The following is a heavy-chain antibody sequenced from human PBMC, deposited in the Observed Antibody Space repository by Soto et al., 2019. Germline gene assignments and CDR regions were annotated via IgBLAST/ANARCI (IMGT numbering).Heavy chain of an antibody. J-gene: IGHJ4*02. Sequence: EVQLVESGGGLVKPGGSLRLSCAASGFTFSNAWMSWVRQAPGKGLEWVGRIKSKTDGGTTDYAAPVKGRFTISRDDSKNTLYLQMYSLKTEDTAVYYCTTDFGGSYSTSLGEEYCGQGTLVTVSS. CDR3: TTDFGGSYSTSLGEEY. V-gene: IGHV3-15*01. CDR1: GFTFSNAW. CDR2: IKSKTDGGTT. D-gene: IGHD1-26*01.